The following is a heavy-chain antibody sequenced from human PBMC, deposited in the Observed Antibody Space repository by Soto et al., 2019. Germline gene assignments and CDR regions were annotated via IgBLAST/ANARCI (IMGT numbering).Heavy chain of an antibody. V-gene: IGHV4-34*01. CDR1: GGSFSGYY. CDR3: ARSLHDY. CDR2: INHSGST. J-gene: IGHJ4*02. Sequence: PSETLSLTCAVYGGSFSGYYWSWIRQPPGKGLEWIGEINHSGSTNYNPSLKSRVTISVDTSKNQFSLKLSSVTAADTAVYYCARSLHDYWGQGTLVTVSS. D-gene: IGHD1-26*01.